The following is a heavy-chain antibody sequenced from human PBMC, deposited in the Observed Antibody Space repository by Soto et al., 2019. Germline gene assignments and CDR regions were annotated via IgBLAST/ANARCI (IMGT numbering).Heavy chain of an antibody. Sequence: ASVKVSCKASGYTFTGYGISWVRQAPGQGLEWMGWISAYNGSTNYAQKLQGRVTMTTDTSTSTAYMELSSLRSEDTAVYYCARAREDVLRFLEWLPDSISYYYGMDVWGQGTTVTVSS. V-gene: IGHV1-18*01. CDR2: ISAYNGST. J-gene: IGHJ6*02. CDR1: GYTFTGYG. CDR3: ARAREDVLRFLEWLPDSISYYYGMDV. D-gene: IGHD3-3*01.